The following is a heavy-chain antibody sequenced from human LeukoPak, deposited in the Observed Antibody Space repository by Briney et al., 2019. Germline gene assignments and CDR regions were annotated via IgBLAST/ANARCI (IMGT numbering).Heavy chain of an antibody. V-gene: IGHV4-39*01. D-gene: IGHD1-26*01. CDR2: IYYSGST. Sequence: SGTLSLTCTVSGGSISSSSYYWGWIRQPPGKGLEWIGSIYYSGSTYYNPSLKSRVTISVDTSKNQFSLKLSSVTAADTAVYYCARIPIVGATTPDYWGQGTLVTVSS. CDR1: GGSISSSSYY. J-gene: IGHJ4*02. CDR3: ARIPIVGATTPDY.